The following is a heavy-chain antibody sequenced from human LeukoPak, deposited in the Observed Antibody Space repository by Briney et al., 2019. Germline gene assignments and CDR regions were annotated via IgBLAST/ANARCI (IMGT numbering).Heavy chain of an antibody. J-gene: IGHJ6*03. D-gene: IGHD3-3*01. CDR3: ARHSSTRYSDFWSGFRGGMDV. CDR2: IYYSGST. V-gene: IGHV4-39*01. Sequence: PSETLSLTCTVSGGSISSSSYYWGWIRQPPGRGLEWFGRIYYSGSTYYNPSPKSRVTISVDTSKDQFSLKLSSVTAADTAVYYCARHSSTRYSDFWSGFRGGMDVWGKGTTVTVSS. CDR1: GGSISSSSYY.